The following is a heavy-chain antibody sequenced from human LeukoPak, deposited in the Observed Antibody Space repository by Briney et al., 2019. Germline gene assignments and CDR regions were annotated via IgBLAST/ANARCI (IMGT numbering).Heavy chain of an antibody. D-gene: IGHD3-10*01. CDR1: GDSISSSGYY. J-gene: IGHJ3*02. CDR2: LYYSGST. V-gene: IGHV4-39*07. Sequence: SETLSLTCTVSGDSISSSGYYWGWIRQPPGKGLEWIASLYYSGSTYYNPSLKSRVTISLDTSKSHFSLKLTSVTAADTAVYYCARDGYYGSGSYGNAFDIWGQGTMVTVSS. CDR3: ARDGYYGSGSYGNAFDI.